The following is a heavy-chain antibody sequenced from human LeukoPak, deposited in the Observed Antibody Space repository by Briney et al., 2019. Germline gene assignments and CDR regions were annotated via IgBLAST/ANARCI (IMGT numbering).Heavy chain of an antibody. CDR3: ARDRSSSWYIDAFDI. CDR2: IYYSGST. V-gene: IGHV4-59*01. Sequence: SETLSLTCTVSGGSISSYYWSWIRQPPGKGLEWIGYIYYSGSTNYNPSLKSRVTISVDTSKNQFSLKLSSVTAADTAVYYCARDRSSSWYIDAFDIWGQGTMVTVSS. D-gene: IGHD6-13*01. CDR1: GGSISSYY. J-gene: IGHJ3*02.